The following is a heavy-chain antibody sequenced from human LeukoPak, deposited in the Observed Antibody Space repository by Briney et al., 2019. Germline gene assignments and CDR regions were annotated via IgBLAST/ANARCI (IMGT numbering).Heavy chain of an antibody. V-gene: IGHV4-59*11. CDR2: IYFSGST. Sequence: AAETLSLTCTVSGRSLSIHYWSWIRQPPGKGREWMGYIYFSGSTNYNPSLKSRVTIAVETSKNQFPLKLSSVTAADTAVYYCAREGIYDSSGYYYYYYMDVWGKGTTVTVTS. J-gene: IGHJ6*03. D-gene: IGHD3-22*01. CDR3: AREGIYDSSGYYYYYYMDV. CDR1: GRSLSIHY.